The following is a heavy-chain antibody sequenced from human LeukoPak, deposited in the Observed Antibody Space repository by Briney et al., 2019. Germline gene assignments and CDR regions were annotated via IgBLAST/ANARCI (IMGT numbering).Heavy chain of an antibody. CDR2: VVPILGIA. Sequence: GASVKVSCKASGGTFSSYTISWVRQAPGQGLEWMGRVVPILGIANYAQKFQGRVTITADKSTSTAYMELSSLRSEDTAVYYCARRISYYWFDYWGQGTLVTVSS. D-gene: IGHD2/OR15-2a*01. CDR3: ARRISYYWFDY. CDR1: GGTFSSYT. J-gene: IGHJ4*02. V-gene: IGHV1-69*02.